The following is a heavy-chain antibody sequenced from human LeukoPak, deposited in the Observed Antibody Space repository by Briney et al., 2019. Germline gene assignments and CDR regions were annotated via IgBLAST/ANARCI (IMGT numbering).Heavy chain of an antibody. CDR3: ASRLRYFDWLANNWFDP. CDR1: GGSFSGYY. J-gene: IGHJ5*02. D-gene: IGHD3-9*01. CDR2: INHSGGT. Sequence: PSETLSLTCAVYGGSFSGYYWSWIRQPPGKGLEWIGEINHSGGTNYNPSLKSRVTISVDTSKNQFSLKLSSVTAADTAVYYCASRLRYFDWLANNWFDPWGQGTLVTVSS. V-gene: IGHV4-34*01.